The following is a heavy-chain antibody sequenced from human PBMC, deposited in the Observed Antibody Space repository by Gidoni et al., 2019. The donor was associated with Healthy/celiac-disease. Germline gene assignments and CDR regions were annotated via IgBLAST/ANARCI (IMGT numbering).Heavy chain of an antibody. CDR3: ARSEKDGYCSSTSCSHMYFDL. J-gene: IGHJ2*01. CDR2: IYSGGST. Sequence: EVQLVETGGGLIQPGGSLRLSCAASGFTVSSNYMSCVRRAPGKGMEWVAVIYSGGSTYYADSVKGRFTISRDNSKNTLYLQMNSLRAEDTAVYYCARSEKDGYCSSTSCSHMYFDLWGRGTLVTVSS. CDR1: GFTVSSNY. D-gene: IGHD2-2*03. V-gene: IGHV3-53*02.